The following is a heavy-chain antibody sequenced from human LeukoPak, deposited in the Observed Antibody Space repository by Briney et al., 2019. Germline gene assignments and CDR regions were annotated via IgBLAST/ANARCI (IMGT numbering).Heavy chain of an antibody. Sequence: SETLSLTCTGSGGSISNYYWSWIRQPAGKGLEWIGRISTSGATNYNPSLKSRGTMSVDTSKNQFSLKLSSVTAADTAVYYCARSGFGALSFDYWGQGTLVTVSS. CDR3: ARSGFGALSFDY. CDR2: ISTSGAT. V-gene: IGHV4-4*07. D-gene: IGHD3-10*01. J-gene: IGHJ4*02. CDR1: GGSISNYY.